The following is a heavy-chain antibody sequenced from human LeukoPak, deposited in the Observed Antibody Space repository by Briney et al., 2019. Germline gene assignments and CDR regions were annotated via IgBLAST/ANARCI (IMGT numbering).Heavy chain of an antibody. CDR3: ARDGGYSYGSPFDY. D-gene: IGHD5-18*01. V-gene: IGHV4-30-4*08. CDR1: GGSISSGDYY. CDR2: IYYSGST. Sequence: SETLSLTCTVSGGSISSGDYYWSWIRQPPGKGLAWIGYIYYSGSTYYNPSLKSRVTISVDTSKNQFSLKLSSVTAADTAVYYCARDGGYSYGSPFDYWGRGTLVTVSS. J-gene: IGHJ4*02.